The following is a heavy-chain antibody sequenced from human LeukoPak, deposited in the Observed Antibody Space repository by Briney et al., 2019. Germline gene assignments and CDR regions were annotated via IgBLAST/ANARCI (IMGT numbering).Heavy chain of an antibody. CDR2: ISYDGSNK. CDR3: ARDLGTTEPSY. Sequence: PGRSLRLFCAASGFHFNSYAMHGLRQAPGKGLAWVAVISYDGSNKYYADSVKGRFTISIDNSKNTLYLQMNSVRAEDTAVYYCARDLGTTEPSYWGQGTLVTVSS. V-gene: IGHV3-30*04. CDR1: GFHFNSYA. D-gene: IGHD1-1*01. J-gene: IGHJ4*02.